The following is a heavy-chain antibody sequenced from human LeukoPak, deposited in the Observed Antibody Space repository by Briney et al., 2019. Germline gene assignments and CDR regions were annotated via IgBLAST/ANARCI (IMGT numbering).Heavy chain of an antibody. CDR3: ARVDYYDSSGRRTLDY. Sequence: WFRQAPGKGLEWIGSIYYSGSTYYNPSLKSRVTISVDTSKNQFSLKLSSVTAADTAVYYCARVDYYDSSGRRTLDYWGQGTLVTVSS. J-gene: IGHJ4*02. V-gene: IGHV4-39*07. CDR2: IYYSGST. D-gene: IGHD3-22*01.